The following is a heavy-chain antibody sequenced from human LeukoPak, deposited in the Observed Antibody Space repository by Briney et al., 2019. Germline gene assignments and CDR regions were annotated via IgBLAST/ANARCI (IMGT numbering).Heavy chain of an antibody. D-gene: IGHD3-22*01. J-gene: IGHJ3*02. CDR2: ISGSGGST. CDR3: AKEDYDSSGYYYGGQLLYAFDI. CDR1: GFTFSSYA. Sequence: PGGSLRLSCAASGFTFSSYAMSWVRQAPGKGLEWVSAISGSGGSTYYADSVKGRLTISRDNSKNTLYLQMNSLRAEDTAVYYCAKEDYDSSGYYYGGQLLYAFDIWGQGTMVTVSS. V-gene: IGHV3-23*01.